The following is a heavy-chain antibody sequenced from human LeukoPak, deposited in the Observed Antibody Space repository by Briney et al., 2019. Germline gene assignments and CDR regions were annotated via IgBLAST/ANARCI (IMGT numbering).Heavy chain of an antibody. V-gene: IGHV3-7*01. CDR3: AREGGPHYDPNDAFDI. Sequence: GGSLRLSCAASGFTFSSYCMSWVRQAPGKGLEWVANIKQDGSEKYYVDSVKGRFTISRDNAKNSLYLQMNSLRAEDTAVYYCAREGGPHYDPNDAFDIWGQGTMVTVSS. CDR1: GFTFSSYC. J-gene: IGHJ3*02. D-gene: IGHD3-22*01. CDR2: IKQDGSEK.